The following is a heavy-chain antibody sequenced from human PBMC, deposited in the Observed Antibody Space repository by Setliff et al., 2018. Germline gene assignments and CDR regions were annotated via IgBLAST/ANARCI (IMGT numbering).Heavy chain of an antibody. Sequence: SETLSLTCAVSGGSFTSGSYYWSWIRQPAGEGLEWIGRLHTSGTTDYNPSLKGRVTISADTSTNHFSLKLTSVTAADTAVYYCARDNTIVGATDYWGQGALVTVSS. D-gene: IGHD1-26*01. CDR3: ARDNTIVGATDY. CDR2: LHTSGTT. J-gene: IGHJ4*02. V-gene: IGHV4-61*02. CDR1: GGSFTSGSYY.